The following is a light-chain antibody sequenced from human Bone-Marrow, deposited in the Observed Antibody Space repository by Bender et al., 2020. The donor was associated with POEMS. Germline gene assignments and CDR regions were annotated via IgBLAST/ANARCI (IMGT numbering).Light chain of an antibody. CDR3: YSYAGSNNWV. CDR1: SSDVGGYNY. V-gene: IGLV2-8*01. J-gene: IGLJ2*01. CDR2: EVS. Sequence: QSALTQPPSASGSPGQSVTISCTGTSSDVGGYNYVSWYQQHTGKAPKLIIYEVSKRPSGVPDRFSGSKSGNTASLTVSGLQAEDEADYYCYSYAGSNNWVFGGGTKLTVL.